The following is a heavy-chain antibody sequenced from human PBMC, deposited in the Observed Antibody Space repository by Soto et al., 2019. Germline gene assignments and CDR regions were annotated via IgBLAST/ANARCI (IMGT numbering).Heavy chain of an antibody. J-gene: IGHJ2*01. Sequence: QVQLVQSGPEVKKPGASVKVSCQASGYTFSNYGISWVRQAPGQGLEWMGWIGPYNGNTDYAQNFQGRVTMTSDTSTNTAYMELRSLRSDDTALYYCARCYCSIGSCYTCWHFDLWGRGALLTVSS. CDR3: ARCYCSIGSCYTCWHFDL. V-gene: IGHV1-18*01. CDR1: GYTFSNYG. CDR2: IGPYNGNT. D-gene: IGHD2-15*01.